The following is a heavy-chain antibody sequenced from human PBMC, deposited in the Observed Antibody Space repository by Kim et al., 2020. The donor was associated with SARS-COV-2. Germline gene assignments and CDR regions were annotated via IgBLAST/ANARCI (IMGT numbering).Heavy chain of an antibody. CDR3: ARDQDSNYYRLDG. V-gene: IGHV3-11*01. D-gene: IGHD5-18*01. J-gene: IGHJ6*02. Sequence: GGSLRLSCAASGFTFSDYYMSWIRQAPGKGLEWVAYITGSGSTIYYADSMKGRFTISRDNAKNSLYLQMNSLRAEDTAVYYCARDQDSNYYRLDGWGQGTTVTVSS. CDR2: ITGSGSTI. CDR1: GFTFSDYY.